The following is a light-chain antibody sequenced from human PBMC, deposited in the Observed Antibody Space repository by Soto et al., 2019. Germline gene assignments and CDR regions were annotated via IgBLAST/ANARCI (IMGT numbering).Light chain of an antibody. CDR2: DAS. J-gene: IGKJ1*01. Sequence: DIQMTQSPSTLSASVGDRVTITCRASQSVSTWLAWYQQRPGKAPKLLIHDASSLERGVPSRFSGSGSGTEFTLTISSLQPDDFVAYYCQQYDTYPSTFGQGTKVEIK. V-gene: IGKV1-5*01. CDR3: QQYDTYPST. CDR1: QSVSTW.